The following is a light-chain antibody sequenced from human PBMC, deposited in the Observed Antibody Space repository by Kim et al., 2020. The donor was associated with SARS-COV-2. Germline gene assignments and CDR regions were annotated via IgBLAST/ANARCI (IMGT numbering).Light chain of an antibody. CDR2: GTS. J-gene: IGKJ2*01. V-gene: IGKV3-20*01. Sequence: VLTQSPGTLSLSPGERATLSCRASHSVSSIYLAWYQQKPGQAPRLLIYGTSSRATGIPDRFSGSGSGTDFTLTISRVEPEDFAVYYCQHLPYAFGQGTKLEI. CDR1: HSVSSIY. CDR3: QHLPYA.